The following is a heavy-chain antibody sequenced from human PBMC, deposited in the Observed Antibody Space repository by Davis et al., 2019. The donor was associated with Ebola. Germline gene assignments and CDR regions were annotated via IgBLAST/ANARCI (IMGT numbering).Heavy chain of an antibody. Sequence: PSETLSLTCTVSSGSISSSYWSWIRQPPGKGLEWIGYVYYSGSTNYNPSLKSRVTISADTSKNQFSLKLSSVTAADTALYYCARQKGGYRLDAFDIWGQGTMVTVSS. CDR3: ARQKGGYRLDAFDI. CDR1: SGSISSSY. V-gene: IGHV4-59*08. CDR2: VYYSGST. D-gene: IGHD6-13*01. J-gene: IGHJ3*02.